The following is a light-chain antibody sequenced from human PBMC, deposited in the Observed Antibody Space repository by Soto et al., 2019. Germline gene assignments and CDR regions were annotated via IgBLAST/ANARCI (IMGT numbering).Light chain of an antibody. V-gene: IGKV3-20*01. J-gene: IGKJ1*01. CDR3: QQYGSSPRT. Sequence: EIVLTQSPGTLSLSPGERATLSCRASQSVSSNYLAWYQQKPGQGPRLLIYGASNRATGIPDRFSGSGSGTDFALSITRLEPEDFAVYYCQQYGSSPRTLGQGTKVEIK. CDR2: GAS. CDR1: QSVSSNY.